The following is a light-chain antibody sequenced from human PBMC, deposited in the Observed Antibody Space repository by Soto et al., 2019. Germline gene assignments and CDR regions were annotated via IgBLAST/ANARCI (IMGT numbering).Light chain of an antibody. CDR1: TGAVTSGHY. CDR2: DTT. V-gene: IGLV7-46*01. Sequence: QAVVTQEPSLTVSPGGTVALTCGSSTGAVTSGHYPYWFQQKPGQAPRTLIYDTTDKHSWTPARFSGSLLGGKAALTLSGAQPEDEADYYCLLYYSGARVFGGGTKLTVL. J-gene: IGLJ2*01. CDR3: LLYYSGARV.